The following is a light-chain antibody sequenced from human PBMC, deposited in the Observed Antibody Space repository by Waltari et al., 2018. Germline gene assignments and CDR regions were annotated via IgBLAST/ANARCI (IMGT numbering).Light chain of an antibody. CDR3: QQYEDWPRHS. CDR2: GAY. V-gene: IGKV3-15*01. CDR1: QNVGTS. Sequence: EIVVTQSPATLSVSPGERVTLSCRARQNVGTSFAWYQQKPGQTPRLLIFGAYSRASGVPARFSGSGSGTDFTLAISSLQSEDFAVYYCQQYEDWPRHSFGGGTKVQIE. J-gene: IGKJ4*01.